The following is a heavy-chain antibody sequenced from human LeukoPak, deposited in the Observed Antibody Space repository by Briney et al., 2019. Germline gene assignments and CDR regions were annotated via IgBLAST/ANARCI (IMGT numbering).Heavy chain of an antibody. V-gene: IGHV3-30*02. CDR1: GFTFSSYG. CDR3: APRVGSTSPFDY. Sequence: GGSLRLSCAASGFTFSSYGMHWVRQAPGKGLEWVAFIRYDGSNKYYADSVKGRFTISRDNSKNTLYLQMNSLRTEDTAVYYCAPRVGSTSPFDYWGQGTLVTVSS. D-gene: IGHD2-2*01. CDR2: IRYDGSNK. J-gene: IGHJ4*02.